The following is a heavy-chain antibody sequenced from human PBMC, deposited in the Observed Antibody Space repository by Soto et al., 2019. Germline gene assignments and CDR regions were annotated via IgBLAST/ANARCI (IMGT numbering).Heavy chain of an antibody. J-gene: IGHJ6*02. CDR3: AREETAWPLAYGLDV. CDR2: ISSRGDT. CDR1: GFSFSTYS. V-gene: IGHV3-21*01. Sequence: GVLRLSCAASGFSFSTYSMNLVLQAAGKGLDWVSSISSRGDTYYADSVKGRFTISRDNAKNSVSLQMDSLRAEDAAVYYCAREETAWPLAYGLDVWGQGTMVTVSS.